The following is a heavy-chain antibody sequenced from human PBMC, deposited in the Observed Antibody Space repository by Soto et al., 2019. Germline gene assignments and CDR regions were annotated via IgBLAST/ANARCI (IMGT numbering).Heavy chain of an antibody. CDR1: GLTFSTYA. Sequence: EVQLLESGGGLVQPGGSPRLSCAASGLTFSTYAMTWVRQAPGKGLEWVSGVSGTGDITYYADSVKGRFTISRDNSKNTVYLQMNSLRAEDTAVYYCAKAHSSGWSIPDCFDIWGQGTMVTVSS. J-gene: IGHJ3*02. CDR2: VSGTGDIT. D-gene: IGHD6-19*01. CDR3: AKAHSSGWSIPDCFDI. V-gene: IGHV3-23*01.